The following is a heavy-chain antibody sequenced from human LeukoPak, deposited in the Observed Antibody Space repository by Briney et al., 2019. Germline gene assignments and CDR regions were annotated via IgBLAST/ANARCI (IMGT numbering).Heavy chain of an antibody. Sequence: APVKVSCKASGYTFTSYAMNWVRQAPGQGLEWMGWINTNTGNPTYVQGFTGRFVFSLDTSVSTAYLQISSLKAEDTAVYYCARDYDILTGHDAFDIWGQGTMVTVSS. J-gene: IGHJ3*02. D-gene: IGHD3-9*01. CDR3: ARDYDILTGHDAFDI. CDR1: GYTFTSYA. CDR2: INTNTGNP. V-gene: IGHV7-4-1*02.